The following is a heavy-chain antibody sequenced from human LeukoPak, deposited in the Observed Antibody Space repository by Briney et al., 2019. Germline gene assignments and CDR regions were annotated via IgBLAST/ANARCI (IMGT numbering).Heavy chain of an antibody. J-gene: IGHJ4*02. CDR3: TSFDY. Sequence: SSETLSLTCTVSDGSISSYYWSWVRQAPGKGLEWVGRIKSKTDGGTTDYAAPVKGRFTISRDDSKNTLYLQMNSLKTEDTAVYYCTSFDYWGQGTLVTVSS. V-gene: IGHV3-15*01. CDR2: IKSKTDGGTT. CDR1: DGSISSYY.